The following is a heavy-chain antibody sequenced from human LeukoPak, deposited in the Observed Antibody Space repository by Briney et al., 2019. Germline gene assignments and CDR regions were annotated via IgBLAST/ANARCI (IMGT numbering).Heavy chain of an antibody. D-gene: IGHD2-2*01. CDR1: GFTFSNSY. CDR2: ISSSSGTII. CDR3: ASVVVPRDDAFDI. J-gene: IGHJ3*02. V-gene: IGHV3-11*01. Sequence: PGGSLRLSCAASGFTFSNSYMSWIRQAPGKGLEWISYISSSSGTIIHYADSVKGRFTISRDNARNSLFLQMTGLRAEDTAVYYCASVVVPRDDAFDIWGQGTMVTVSS.